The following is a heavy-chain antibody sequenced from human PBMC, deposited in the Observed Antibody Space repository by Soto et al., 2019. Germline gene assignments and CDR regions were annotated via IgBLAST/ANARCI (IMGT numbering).Heavy chain of an antibody. V-gene: IGHV1-58*01. CDR3: AAKYYYDSSGCYYFDY. D-gene: IGHD3-22*01. Sequence: GASVKVSCKASGFTFTSSAVQWVRQARGQRLEWIGWIVVGSGNTNYAQKFQERVTITRDMSTSTAYMELSSLRSEDTAVYYCAAKYYYDSSGCYYFDYWGQGTLVTVSS. CDR1: GFTFTSSA. J-gene: IGHJ4*02. CDR2: IVVGSGNT.